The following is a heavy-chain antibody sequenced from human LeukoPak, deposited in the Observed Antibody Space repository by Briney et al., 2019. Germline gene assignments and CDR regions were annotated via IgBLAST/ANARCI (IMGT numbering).Heavy chain of an antibody. V-gene: IGHV3-9*01. CDR2: ISWNSGSI. CDR3: AKAYSSGQYNWFDP. Sequence: QPGRSLRLSCAAAGFTFSSYSMHWVRQAPGKGLEWVSGISWNSGSIGYADSVKGRFTISRDNAKNSLYLQMNSLRAEDTALYYCAKAYSSGQYNWFDPWGQGTLVTVSS. D-gene: IGHD3-22*01. CDR1: GFTFSSYS. J-gene: IGHJ5*02.